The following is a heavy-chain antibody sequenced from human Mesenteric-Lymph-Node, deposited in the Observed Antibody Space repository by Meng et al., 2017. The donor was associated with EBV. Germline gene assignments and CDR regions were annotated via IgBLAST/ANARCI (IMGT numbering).Heavy chain of an antibody. CDR2: INHSGST. D-gene: IGHD4-11*01. CDR3: ARQRSDSRLFDY. V-gene: IGHV4-34*01. Sequence: QVQLQQGGAGLLKPAETLSLNCAVYGGSFSAYYWTWIRQPPGKGLEWIGEINHSGSTIYNPSLKSRVTMSVDTSKSQFSLKLSSVTAADTAVYFCARQRSDSRLFDYWGQGTLVTVSS. J-gene: IGHJ4*01. CDR1: GGSFSAYY.